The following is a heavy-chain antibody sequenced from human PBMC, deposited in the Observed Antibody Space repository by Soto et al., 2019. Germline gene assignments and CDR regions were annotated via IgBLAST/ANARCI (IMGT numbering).Heavy chain of an antibody. Sequence: QVQLVESGGGVVQPGTSLRLSCVGSGFNFRSYVIHWVRQAPGKGLEWVALTSYDGSNKDYGDSVKGRFTISRDNSRNTVDLQMDSLRREDTALYYCARWGTTGGLDVWGQGTLVSVYS. J-gene: IGHJ1*01. V-gene: IGHV3-33*05. CDR3: ARWGTTGGLDV. D-gene: IGHD3-16*01. CDR1: GFNFRSYV. CDR2: TSYDGSNK.